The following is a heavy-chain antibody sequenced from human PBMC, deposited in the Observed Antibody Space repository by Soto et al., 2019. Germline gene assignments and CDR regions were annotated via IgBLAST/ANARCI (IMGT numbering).Heavy chain of an antibody. J-gene: IGHJ5*02. CDR2: ISGSGGST. D-gene: IGHD3-22*01. CDR1: GFTFSSYA. Sequence: EVQLLESGGGLVQPGGSLRLSCAASGFTFSSYAMSWVRQAPGKGLEWVSAISGSGGSTYYADSVKGRFTISRDNSKNNLYLRINSVRAEDTAVYYCAKDGYYYDSSGYYSRQYNWFDPRGQGTLVTVSS. CDR3: AKDGYYYDSSGYYSRQYNWFDP. V-gene: IGHV3-23*01.